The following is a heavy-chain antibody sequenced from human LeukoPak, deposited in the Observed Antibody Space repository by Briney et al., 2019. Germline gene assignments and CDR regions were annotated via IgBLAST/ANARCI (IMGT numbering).Heavy chain of an antibody. CDR2: FDPEDGET. J-gene: IGHJ4*02. V-gene: IGHV1-24*01. CDR3: ARVPRGYSYGSFDY. D-gene: IGHD5-18*01. Sequence: ASVKVSCKVSGYTLTELSMHWVRQAPGKGLEWMGGFDPEDGETIYAQKFQGRVTMTTDTSTSTAYMELRSLRSDDTAVYYCARVPRGYSYGSFDYWGQGTLVTVSS. CDR1: GYTLTELS.